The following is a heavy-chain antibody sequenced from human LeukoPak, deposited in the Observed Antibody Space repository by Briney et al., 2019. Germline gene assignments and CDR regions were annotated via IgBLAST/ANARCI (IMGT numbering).Heavy chain of an antibody. V-gene: IGHV5-51*01. CDR1: GYSFTSYW. Sequence: GESLKISCKGSGYSFTSYWIGWVPKIPGKGLEWMGIIYPGDSDTKYSPSFQAQVTISADKSISTAYLQWRSLKASDTAMYYCARRDYGGKHFDYWGQGTLVTVSS. CDR2: IYPGDSDT. D-gene: IGHD4-23*01. CDR3: ARRDYGGKHFDY. J-gene: IGHJ4*02.